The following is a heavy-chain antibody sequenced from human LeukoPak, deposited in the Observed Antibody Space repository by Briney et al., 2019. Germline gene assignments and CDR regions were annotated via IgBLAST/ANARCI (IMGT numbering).Heavy chain of an antibody. D-gene: IGHD3-10*01. J-gene: IGHJ4*02. CDR3: ARPRYGSGSLDS. V-gene: IGHV4-34*01. CDR2: INHSGST. CDR1: GGSFSGHY. Sequence: SETLSLTCAVYGGSFSGHYWTWIRQPPGKGLEWIGEINHSGSTTYNPSLNSRVTISVDTSKNQSSLRLSSVTAADTAVYYCARPRYGSGSLDSWGQEPRVTVSS.